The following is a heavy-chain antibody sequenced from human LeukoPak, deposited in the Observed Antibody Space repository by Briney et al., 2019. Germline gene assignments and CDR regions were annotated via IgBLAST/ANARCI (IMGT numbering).Heavy chain of an antibody. V-gene: IGHV4-59*01. D-gene: IGHD1-1*01. CDR1: GGSISSYY. CDR3: ARGGVRFDY. J-gene: IGHJ4*02. Sequence: SETLSLTCTVSGGSISSYYWSWIRQPPGKGLEWIGYIYYSGSPNYNPSLKSRVTISVDTSKNQFSLKLSSVTAADTAVYYCARGGVRFDYWGQGTLVTVSS. CDR2: IYYSGSP.